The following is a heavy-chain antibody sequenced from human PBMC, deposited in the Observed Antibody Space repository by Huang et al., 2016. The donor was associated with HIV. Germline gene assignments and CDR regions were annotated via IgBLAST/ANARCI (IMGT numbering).Heavy chain of an antibody. CDR1: GFSFTDYY. V-gene: IGHV1-2*02. D-gene: IGHD6-19*01. CDR2: NNPKNGGK. J-gene: IGHJ6*02. CDR3: ARNHDRSSDYKWERSGLDV. Sequence: QVQLVQSGAEVKRPGASVTVSCKPSGFSFTDYYLHRVRQDPGQALGWMGWNNPKNGGKTYGEKSQGRVTLARDTYSSTDYKEMSRKKTGDTAVYYCARNHDRSSDYKWERSGLDVWGQGTTVTVSS.